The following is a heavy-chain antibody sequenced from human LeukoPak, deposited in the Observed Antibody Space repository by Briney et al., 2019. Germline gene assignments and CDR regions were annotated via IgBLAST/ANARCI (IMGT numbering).Heavy chain of an antibody. V-gene: IGHV1-2*02. Sequence: ASVKVSCKASGYTFTGYYMHWVRQAPGQGLEWMGWINPNSGGTNYAQKFQGRVTMTRDTSISTAYMELSRLRSDDTAVYCCARDAGDWYVNYFQHWGQGTLVTVSS. D-gene: IGHD6-19*01. CDR2: INPNSGGT. CDR3: ARDAGDWYVNYFQH. CDR1: GYTFTGYY. J-gene: IGHJ1*01.